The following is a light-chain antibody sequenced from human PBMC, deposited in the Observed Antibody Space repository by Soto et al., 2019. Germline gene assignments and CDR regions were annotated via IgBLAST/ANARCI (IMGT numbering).Light chain of an antibody. Sequence: EVVLTQSPATLSVSPGEGVTLSCRASQGIGDTLAWYQHKPGQTPRLLIYDTSARATGVPARFSGSGSGTDFTLTISSLEPEDFAVYYCQQRSNWPRTFGQGTKVDIK. V-gene: IGKV3-11*01. CDR3: QQRSNWPRT. CDR1: QGIGDT. J-gene: IGKJ1*01. CDR2: DTS.